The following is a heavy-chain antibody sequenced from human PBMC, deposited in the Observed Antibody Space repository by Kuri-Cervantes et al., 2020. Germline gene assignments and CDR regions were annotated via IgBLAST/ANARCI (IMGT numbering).Heavy chain of an antibody. V-gene: IGHV3-23*01. CDR1: GFTFRSYA. CDR2: ISGSGSTT. Sequence: GESLKISCAASGFTFRSYAMSWVRQAPGRGLEWGSAISGSGSTTHYADSVKGRFTVSRDNSKNTLYLEMNSLRAEDTAIYYCAKDRGYSYGYNYYGMDVWGQGTTDTVSS. J-gene: IGHJ6*02. D-gene: IGHD3-16*02. CDR3: AKDRGYSYGYNYYGMDV.